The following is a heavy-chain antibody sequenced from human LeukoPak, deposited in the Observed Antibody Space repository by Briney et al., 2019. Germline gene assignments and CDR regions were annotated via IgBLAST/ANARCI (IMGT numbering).Heavy chain of an antibody. CDR2: FYSGGST. Sequence: SCKASGYTFTSYGISWVRQAPGKGLEWVSVFYSGGSTRYADSVKGRFTISRDNSKNTLYLQLNSLRAEDTAVYFCASSSWSSEYFHYWGQGTLVTVSS. J-gene: IGHJ1*01. V-gene: IGHV3-66*01. CDR3: ASSSWSSEYFHY. D-gene: IGHD6-13*01. CDR1: GYTFTSYG.